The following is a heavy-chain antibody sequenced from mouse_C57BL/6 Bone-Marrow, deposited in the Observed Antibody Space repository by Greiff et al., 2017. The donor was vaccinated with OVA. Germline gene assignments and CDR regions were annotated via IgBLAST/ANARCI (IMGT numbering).Heavy chain of an antibody. Sequence: EVKLMESGGGLVQPGGSMKLSCVASGFPFSNYWMNWVRQSPEKGLAWVAQIRLKSDNYATHYAESVQGRFPISRDDSKSSVYLQMNNLRAEDTGIYYCTLITTVVAFYAMDYWGQGTSVTVSS. CDR1: GFPFSNYW. D-gene: IGHD1-1*01. CDR3: TLITTVVAFYAMDY. J-gene: IGHJ4*01. CDR2: IRLKSDNYAT. V-gene: IGHV6-3*01.